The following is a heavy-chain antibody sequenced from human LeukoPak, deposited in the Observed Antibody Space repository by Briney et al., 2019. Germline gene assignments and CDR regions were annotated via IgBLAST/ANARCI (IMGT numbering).Heavy chain of an antibody. D-gene: IGHD6-13*01. Sequence: PGGSLRLSCAASGFTFSSYGMHWVRQAPGKGLDWVAFIRYDGHNKYYADSVKGRFTISRDNAKNSLYLQMNSPRGEDTAVFYCARITWQQHPPRWDYYYYMDVWGKGTTVTVSS. CDR3: ARITWQQHPPRWDYYYYMDV. CDR2: IRYDGHNK. CDR1: GFTFSSYG. J-gene: IGHJ6*03. V-gene: IGHV3-30*02.